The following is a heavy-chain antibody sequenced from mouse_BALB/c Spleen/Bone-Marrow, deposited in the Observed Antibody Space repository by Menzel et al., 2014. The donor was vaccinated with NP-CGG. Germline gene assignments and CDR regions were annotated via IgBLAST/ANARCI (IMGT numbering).Heavy chain of an antibody. D-gene: IGHD3-1*01. V-gene: IGHV5-9-4*01. J-gene: IGHJ4*01. CDR3: TRDRGDY. CDR2: ISSGGSYT. Sequence: EVQLVESGGGLVKPGVSLKLSCAASGFIFSYYAMSWVRQSPEKRLEWVAEISSGGSYTYYPDTVTGRFTISRDNAKNTLYLEMSSLRSEDTAMYYCTRDRGDYWGQGTSVTVSS. CDR1: GFIFSYYA.